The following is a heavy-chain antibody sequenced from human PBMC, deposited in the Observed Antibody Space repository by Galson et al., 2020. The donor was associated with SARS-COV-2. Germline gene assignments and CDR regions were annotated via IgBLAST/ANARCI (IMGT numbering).Heavy chain of an antibody. CDR2: IYHSGST. CDR1: GYSISSGYF. V-gene: IGHV4-38-2*02. D-gene: IGHD3-16*02. Sequence: ETLSLTCTVSGYSISSGYFWCWIRQPPGKGLEWMGSIYHSGSTYYNPSLKSRVTISVDTSKNQFSLKLSSVTAADTAVYYCTRAYQEYDYVWGSYRYTFDAFDIWGQGTMVTVCS. CDR3: TRAYQEYDYVWGSYRYTFDAFDI. J-gene: IGHJ3*02.